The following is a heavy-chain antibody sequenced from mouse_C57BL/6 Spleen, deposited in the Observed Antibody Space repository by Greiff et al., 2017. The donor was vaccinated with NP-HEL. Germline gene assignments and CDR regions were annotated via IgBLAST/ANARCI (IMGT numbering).Heavy chain of an antibody. V-gene: IGHV1-64*01. Sequence: QVQLQQPGAELVKPGASVKLSCKASGYTFTSYWMHWVKQRPGQGLEWIGMIHPNSGSTNYNEKFKSKATLTVDKSSSTACMQLSSLTAEDSAVYYCASHTNGNWFAYWGQGTLVTVSA. CDR1: GYTFTSYW. CDR2: IHPNSGST. J-gene: IGHJ3*01. D-gene: IGHD2-1*01. CDR3: ASHTNGNWFAY.